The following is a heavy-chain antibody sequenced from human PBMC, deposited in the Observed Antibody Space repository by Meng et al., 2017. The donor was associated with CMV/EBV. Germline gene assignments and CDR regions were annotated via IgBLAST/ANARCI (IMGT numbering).Heavy chain of an antibody. Sequence: GGSLRLSCAASGFTFSSYSMNWVRQAPGKGLEWVSYISSSSSTIYYADSVKGRFTISRDNAKNSLYLQMNSLRAEDTAVYYCARDPGVVVTNYFDYWGLGTLVTVSS. J-gene: IGHJ4*02. D-gene: IGHD3-22*01. CDR1: GFTFSSYS. CDR2: ISSSSSTI. CDR3: ARDPGVVVTNYFDY. V-gene: IGHV3-48*04.